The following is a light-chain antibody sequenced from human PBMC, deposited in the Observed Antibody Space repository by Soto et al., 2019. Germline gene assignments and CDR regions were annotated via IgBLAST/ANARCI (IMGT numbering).Light chain of an antibody. J-gene: IGKJ1*01. V-gene: IGKV1-5*01. Sequence: DIQMTQSPSSLSASVGDRVTITCRASQTMTSYLNWYQQKPGKAPKLLIYAASSLQSGVPSRFSDSGSGTEFTLTISSLQPDDFATYYCQQYNSYSRTFGQGTKVDIK. CDR3: QQYNSYSRT. CDR1: QTMTSY. CDR2: AAS.